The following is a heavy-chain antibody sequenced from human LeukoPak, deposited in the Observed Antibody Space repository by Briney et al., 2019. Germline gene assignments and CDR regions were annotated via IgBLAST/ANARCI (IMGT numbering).Heavy chain of an antibody. CDR1: GYTFTSYD. J-gene: IGHJ6*03. CDR3: ARGPSGSPFYYMDV. CDR2: MNPNSGST. Sequence: ASVKVSCKASGYTFTSYDINWVRQATGQGLEWMGWMNPNSGSTGYAQKFQGRVTISRNTSISAAYMELSSLRSEDTAVYFCARGPSGSPFYYMDVWDKGTTVTVSS. D-gene: IGHD1-26*01. V-gene: IGHV1-8*03.